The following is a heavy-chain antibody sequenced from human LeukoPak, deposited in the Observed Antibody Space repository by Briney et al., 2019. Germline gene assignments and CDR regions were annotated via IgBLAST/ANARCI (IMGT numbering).Heavy chain of an antibody. CDR3: ARVHVLLWFGELRNTYYFDY. D-gene: IGHD3-10*01. CDR1: GFTFSSYW. J-gene: IGHJ4*02. CDR2: IKQDGSEK. Sequence: GSLRLSCAASGFTFSSYWKSWVRQAPGKGLEWVANIKQDGSEKYCVDSVKGRFTISRDNAKNSLYLQMNSLRAEDTAVYYCARVHVLLWFGELRNTYYFDYWGQGTLVSVS. V-gene: IGHV3-7*01.